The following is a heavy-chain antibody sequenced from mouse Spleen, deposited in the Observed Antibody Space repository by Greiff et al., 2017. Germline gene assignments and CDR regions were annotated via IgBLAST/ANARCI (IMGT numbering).Heavy chain of an antibody. V-gene: IGHV14-4*01. CDR2: IDPENGDT. Sequence: EVQLQQSGAELVRPGASVKLSCTASGFNIKDDYMHWVKQRPEQGLEWIGWIDPENGDTEYASKFQGKATITADTSSNTAYLQLSSLTSEDTAVYYCTTWSGLARYFDYWGQGTTLTVSS. CDR1: GFNIKDDY. CDR3: TTWSGLARYFDY. D-gene: IGHD1-3*01. J-gene: IGHJ2*01.